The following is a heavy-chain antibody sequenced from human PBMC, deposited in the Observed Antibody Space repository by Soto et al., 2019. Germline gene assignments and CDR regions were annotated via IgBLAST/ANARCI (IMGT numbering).Heavy chain of an antibody. J-gene: IGHJ4*02. CDR2: ISPYNGNT. D-gene: IGHD6-6*01. CDR3: ARDRDVAARGAVDY. V-gene: IGHV1-18*04. Sequence: GASVKLSCKASGYSFTGNSMHWVRQAPGQGLEWMGWISPYNGNTNYAQKFQGRVTMTTDTSTSTAYMELRSLRSDDTAVYYCARDRDVAARGAVDYWGQGTLVTVSS. CDR1: GYSFTGNS.